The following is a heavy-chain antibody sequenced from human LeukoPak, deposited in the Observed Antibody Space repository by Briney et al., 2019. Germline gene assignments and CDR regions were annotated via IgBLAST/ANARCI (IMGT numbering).Heavy chain of an antibody. V-gene: IGHV1-69*05. D-gene: IGHD5-18*01. Sequence: SVKVSCKASGGTFSSYAISWVRQAPGQGLEWMGRIIPIFGTANYAQKFQGRVTITTDESTSTAYMEQSSLRSEDTAVYYCARDGRWSGTAMGYWGQGTLVTVSS. CDR3: ARDGRWSGTAMGY. CDR2: IIPIFGTA. J-gene: IGHJ4*02. CDR1: GGTFSSYA.